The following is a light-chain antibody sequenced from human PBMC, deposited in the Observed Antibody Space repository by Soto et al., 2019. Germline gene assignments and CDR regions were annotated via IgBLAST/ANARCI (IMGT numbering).Light chain of an antibody. V-gene: IGKV3-15*01. CDR3: QQYNNWPPLT. CDR1: QSVSSN. J-gene: IGKJ4*01. Sequence: EIVMTQSPATLSESPGERATLSCRASQSVSSNLAWYQQKPGQAPRLLIYGASTRATGIPARFSGSGSGTEFTLTISSLQSEDFAVYYCQQYNNWPPLTFGGGTKVDIK. CDR2: GAS.